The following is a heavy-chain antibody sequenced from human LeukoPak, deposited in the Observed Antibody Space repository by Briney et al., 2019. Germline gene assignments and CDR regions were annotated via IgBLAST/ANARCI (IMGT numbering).Heavy chain of an antibody. D-gene: IGHD4-17*01. CDR2: INHSGST. CDR3: ARLVPLFYGDASYYYYYYGMDV. CDR1: GFTFNDYA. V-gene: IGHV4-34*01. Sequence: GSLRLSCAASGFTFNDYAMSWIRQPPGKGLEWIGEINHSGSTNYNPSLKSRVTISVDTSKHQFSLKLSSVTAADTAVYYCARLVPLFYGDASYYYYYYGMDVWGQGTTVTVSS. J-gene: IGHJ6*02.